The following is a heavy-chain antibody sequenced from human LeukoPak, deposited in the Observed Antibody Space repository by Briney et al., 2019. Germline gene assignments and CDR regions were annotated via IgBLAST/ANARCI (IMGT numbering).Heavy chain of an antibody. J-gene: IGHJ4*02. V-gene: IGHV3-15*01. CDR2: IKSKTDGGTT. D-gene: IGHD3-10*01. Sequence: GGSLRLSCAASGFIFSDAWMSWVRQIPGKGLEWVGRIKSKTDGGTTDYAAPVKGRFTISRDDSTNTLYLQMNSLKSEDTAVYYCTTYGSGRKFDYWGQGILVTVSS. CDR3: TTYGSGRKFDY. CDR1: GFIFSDAW.